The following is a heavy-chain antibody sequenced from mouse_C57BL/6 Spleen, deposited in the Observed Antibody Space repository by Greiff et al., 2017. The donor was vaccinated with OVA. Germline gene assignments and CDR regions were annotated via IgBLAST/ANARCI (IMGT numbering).Heavy chain of an antibody. CDR2: IWSGGST. Sequence: LQESGPGLVQPSQSLSITCTVSGFSLTSYGVHWVRQSPGKGLEWLGVIWSGGSTDYNAAFISRLSISKDNSKSQVFFKMNSLQADDTAIYYCARNEATVVGYYYAMDYWGQGTSVTVSS. CDR3: ARNEATVVGYYYAMDY. V-gene: IGHV2-2*01. D-gene: IGHD1-1*01. CDR1: GFSLTSYG. J-gene: IGHJ4*01.